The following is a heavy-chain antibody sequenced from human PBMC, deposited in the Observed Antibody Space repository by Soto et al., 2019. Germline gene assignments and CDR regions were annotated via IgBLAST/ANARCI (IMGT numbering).Heavy chain of an antibody. V-gene: IGHV3-30*03. CDR3: TRDAISMVRGTDNWFDP. J-gene: IGHJ5*02. Sequence: GGSLRLSCAASGFTFSSYGMHWVRQAPGKGLEWVAVISYDGSNKYYADSVKGRFTISRDNSKNTLYLQMNRLRADDTAVYYCTRDAISMVRGTDNWFDPWGQGTLVTVSS. D-gene: IGHD3-10*01. CDR1: GFTFSSYG. CDR2: ISYDGSNK.